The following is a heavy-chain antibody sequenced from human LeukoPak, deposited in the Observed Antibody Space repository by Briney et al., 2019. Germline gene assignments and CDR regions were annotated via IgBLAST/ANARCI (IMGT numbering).Heavy chain of an antibody. CDR1: GFTFSDYY. CDR3: ARDPNAYYDILTGYPGGYFDY. CDR2: ISSTNSIT. J-gene: IGHJ4*02. D-gene: IGHD3-9*01. V-gene: IGHV3-11*01. Sequence: GGSLRLSCEASGFTFSDYYMSWIRQAPGKGLEWVSHISSTNSITYYADSVKGRFTISRDNAKNSLYLQMNSLRAEDTAVYYCARDPNAYYDILTGYPGGYFDYWGQGTLVTVSS.